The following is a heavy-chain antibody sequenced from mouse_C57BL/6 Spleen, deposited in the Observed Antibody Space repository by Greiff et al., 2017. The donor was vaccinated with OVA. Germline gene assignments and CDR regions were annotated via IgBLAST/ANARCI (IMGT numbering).Heavy chain of an antibody. CDR1: GFNITDYY. CDR2: IDPEDGDT. V-gene: IGHV14-1*01. Sequence: EVQLQQSGAELVRPGASVKLSCTASGFNITDYYMHWVKQRPEQGLEWIGRIDPEDGDTEYAPKFQGKATMTADTSSNTAYLQLSSLTSEDTAVYYCTTAYYSNHGDYWGQGTSVTVSS. J-gene: IGHJ4*01. D-gene: IGHD2-5*01. CDR3: TTAYYSNHGDY.